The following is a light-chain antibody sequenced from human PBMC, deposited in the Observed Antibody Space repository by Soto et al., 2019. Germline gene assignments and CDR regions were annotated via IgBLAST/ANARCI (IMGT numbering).Light chain of an antibody. CDR3: QVWDSPSVV. CDR2: DDS. J-gene: IGLJ2*01. V-gene: IGLV3-21*02. Sequence: SYELTQPPSVSVAPGQMATISCGGNNVGSKSVHWYQHKPGQAPILVIYDDSDRPSGIPERLSGSNSGNTATLTISRVEAGDEADYYCQVWDSPSVVFGGGTKVTVL. CDR1: NVGSKS.